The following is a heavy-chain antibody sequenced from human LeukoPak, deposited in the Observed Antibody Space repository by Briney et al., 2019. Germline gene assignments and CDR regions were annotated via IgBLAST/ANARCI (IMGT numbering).Heavy chain of an antibody. CDR2: IYYSGST. CDR3: ARYSSSWYSSNFDY. CDR1: GGSISSYY. J-gene: IGHJ4*02. V-gene: IGHV4-59*01. D-gene: IGHD6-13*01. Sequence: SETLSLTCTVSGGSISSYYWSWIRQPPGKGLEWIGYIYYSGSTNYNPSLKSRVTISVDTSKNQFSLKLSSVTAADTAVYYCARYSSSWYSSNFDYWGQGTLVTVSS.